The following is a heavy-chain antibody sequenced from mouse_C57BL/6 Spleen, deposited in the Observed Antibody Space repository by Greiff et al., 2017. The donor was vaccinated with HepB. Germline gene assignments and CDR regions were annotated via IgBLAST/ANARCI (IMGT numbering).Heavy chain of an antibody. CDR2: FYPGSGSI. Sequence: VKLMESGAELVKPGASVKLSCKASGYTFTEYTIHWVKQRSGQGLEWIGWFYPGSGSIKYNEKFKDKATLTADKSSSTVYMELSRLTSEDSAVYFCARHGGYGSTLYYFDYWGQGTTLTVSS. V-gene: IGHV1-62-2*01. CDR3: ARHGGYGSTLYYFDY. CDR1: GYTFTEYT. D-gene: IGHD1-1*01. J-gene: IGHJ2*01.